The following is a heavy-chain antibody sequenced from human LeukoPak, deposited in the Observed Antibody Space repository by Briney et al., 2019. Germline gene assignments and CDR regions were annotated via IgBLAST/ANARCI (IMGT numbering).Heavy chain of an antibody. CDR2: IYYSGST. Sequence: SETLSLTCTVSGGSISSSSYYWGWIRQPPGKGLEWIGSIYYSGSTYYNPSLKSRVTISVDTSKNQFSLKLSSVTAADTAVYYCASPLSGYDLYYFDYWGQGTLVTVSS. J-gene: IGHJ4*02. CDR1: GGSISSSSYY. D-gene: IGHD5-12*01. CDR3: ASPLSGYDLYYFDY. V-gene: IGHV4-39*01.